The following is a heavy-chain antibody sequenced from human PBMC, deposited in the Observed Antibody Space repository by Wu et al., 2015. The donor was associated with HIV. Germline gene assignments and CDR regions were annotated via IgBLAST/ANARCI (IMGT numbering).Heavy chain of an antibody. CDR1: GNTFNA. Sequence: QDQLVQSGAEVKKPGSSVKISCKASGNTFNAINWLRPAPGQGLEWMGGIIPLFSTTEYAHIFQGRVTITTDESTSTAYMRLSSLTSADTAVYYCATPRSPGFSSAWPTYFDYWGQGTLVTVSS. V-gene: IGHV1-69*05. D-gene: IGHD6-19*01. CDR3: ATPRSPGFSSAWPTYFDY. J-gene: IGHJ4*02. CDR2: IIPLFSTT.